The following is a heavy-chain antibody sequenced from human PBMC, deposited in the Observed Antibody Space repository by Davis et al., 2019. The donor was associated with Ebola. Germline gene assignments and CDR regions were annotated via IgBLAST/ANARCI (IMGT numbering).Heavy chain of an antibody. J-gene: IGHJ6*02. D-gene: IGHD1-1*01. CDR2: ISYDGSNK. CDR3: ARVDTTKTYYYGMDV. Sequence: GESLKISCAASGFTFSSYAMHWVRQAPGKGLEWVAVISYDGSNKYYADSVKGRFTISRDNSKNTLYLQMNSLRAEDTAVYYCARVDTTKTYYYGMDVWGQGTTVTVSS. CDR1: GFTFSSYA. V-gene: IGHV3-30*14.